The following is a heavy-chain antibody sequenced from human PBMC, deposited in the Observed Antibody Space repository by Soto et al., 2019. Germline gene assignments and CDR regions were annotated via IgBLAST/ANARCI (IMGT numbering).Heavy chain of an antibody. D-gene: IGHD3-10*01. Sequence: SETLSLTCTVSGGSISSGDYYWSWIRQPPGKGLEWIGYIYYSGSTYYNPSLKSRVTISVDTSKNQFSLKLSSVTAADTAVYYCAREQYYYGSGSHPHFDYWGQGTMVTVSS. CDR3: AREQYYYGSGSHPHFDY. V-gene: IGHV4-30-4*01. J-gene: IGHJ4*02. CDR1: GGSISSGDYY. CDR2: IYYSGST.